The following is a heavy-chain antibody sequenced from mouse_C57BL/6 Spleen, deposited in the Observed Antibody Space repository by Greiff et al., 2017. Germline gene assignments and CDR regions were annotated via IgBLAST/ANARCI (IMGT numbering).Heavy chain of an antibody. CDR1: GFTFSSYG. D-gene: IGHD2-4*01. Sequence: VQLKESGGDLVKPGGSLKLSCAASGFTFSSYGMSWVRQTPDKRLEWVATISSGGSYTYYPDSVKGRFTSSRDNAKNTLYLQMSSLKSEDTAMYYCAREYYDYAWYFDVWGTGTTVTVSS. V-gene: IGHV5-6*01. CDR3: AREYYDYAWYFDV. CDR2: ISSGGSYT. J-gene: IGHJ1*03.